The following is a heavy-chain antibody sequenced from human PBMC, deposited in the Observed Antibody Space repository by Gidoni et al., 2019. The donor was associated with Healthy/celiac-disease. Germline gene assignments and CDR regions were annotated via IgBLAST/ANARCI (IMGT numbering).Heavy chain of an antibody. CDR3: ASKARLRWHLDY. Sequence: QLQLQESGPGLVKPSETLSLTCTVSGASISSSSYYWGWIRQPQGKGLEWIGSIYYSGSTYYNPSLKSRVTICVDTSKNQFSLKLSSVTAADTAVYYCASKARLRWHLDYWGQGTLVTVSS. D-gene: IGHD4-17*01. CDR1: GASISSSSYY. J-gene: IGHJ4*02. V-gene: IGHV4-39*01. CDR2: IYYSGST.